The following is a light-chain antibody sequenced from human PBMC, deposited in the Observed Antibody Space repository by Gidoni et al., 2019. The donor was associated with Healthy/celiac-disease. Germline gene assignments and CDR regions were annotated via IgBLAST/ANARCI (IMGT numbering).Light chain of an antibody. CDR1: KSVSSSY. CDR2: GAS. J-gene: IGKJ2*01. CDR3: QQYGSSTYT. V-gene: IGKV3-20*01. Sequence: EIVLTQSPGTLSLSPGERATLSCRASKSVSSSYLAWYQQKPGQAPRLLIYGASSRATGIPDRFSGRGSGTDFTLTISRLEPEDFAVYYCQQYGSSTYTFGQGTKLEIK.